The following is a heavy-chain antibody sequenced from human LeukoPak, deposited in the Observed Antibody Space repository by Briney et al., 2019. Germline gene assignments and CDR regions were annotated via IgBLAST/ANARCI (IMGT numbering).Heavy chain of an antibody. CDR3: AKDYDSSGYSYFDY. J-gene: IGHJ4*02. V-gene: IGHV3-23*01. CDR1: GXTXSSYA. CDR2: ISGSGGST. Sequence: PGGSLRPSCAASGXTXSSYAMSWVRQAXXXXXEXXSAISGSGGSTYYADSVKGRFTISRDNSKNTLYLQMNSLRAEDTAVYYCAKDYDSSGYSYFDYWGQGTLVTVSS. D-gene: IGHD3-22*01.